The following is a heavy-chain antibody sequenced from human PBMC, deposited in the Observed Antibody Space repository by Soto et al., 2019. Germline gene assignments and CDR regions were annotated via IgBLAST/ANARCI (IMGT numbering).Heavy chain of an antibody. J-gene: IGHJ4*02. D-gene: IGHD2-21*01. CDR2: IKSKTDGGTT. CDR1: GFTFSNAW. CDR3: IVRYPYYFDY. Sequence: EVQLVESGGGLVKPGGSLRLSCAASGFTFSNAWLNWVRQAPGTGLEWVGRIKSKTDGGTTDYAAPVKGRFTISRDDSKNPLSLQMTIRTTADTAVYYCIVRYPYYFDYLGQGTLVTVSS. V-gene: IGHV3-15*07.